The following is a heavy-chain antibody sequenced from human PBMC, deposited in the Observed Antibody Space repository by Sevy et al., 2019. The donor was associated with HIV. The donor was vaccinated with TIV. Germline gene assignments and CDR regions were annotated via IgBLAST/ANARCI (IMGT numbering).Heavy chain of an antibody. J-gene: IGHJ4*02. CDR1: GFTFSSYG. D-gene: IGHD5-18*01. CDR3: AKDPTRRIQLWTKLPDY. V-gene: IGHV3-30*18. Sequence: GGSLRLSCAASGFTFSSYGMHWVRQAPGKGLEWVAVISYDGSNKYYANSVKGRFTISRDNSKNMLYLQMNSLRAEDTAVYYCAKDPTRRIQLWTKLPDYWGQGTLVTVSS. CDR2: ISYDGSNK.